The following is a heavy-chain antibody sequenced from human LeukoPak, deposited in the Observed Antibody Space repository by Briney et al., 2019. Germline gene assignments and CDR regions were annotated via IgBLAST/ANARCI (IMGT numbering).Heavy chain of an antibody. CDR2: SYYSGST. CDR1: GGSIRSYY. V-gene: IGHV4-59*08. CDR3: ARLGGYYNWFDP. D-gene: IGHD3-3*01. J-gene: IGHJ5*01. Sequence: PSETLSLTCTVSGGSIRSYYWSWIRQPPGKGLEWIGYSYYSGSTYYNPSLKSRVTISVDTSKNQFSLKLNSVTAADTAVYYCARLGGYYNWFDPWGQGTTVTVSS.